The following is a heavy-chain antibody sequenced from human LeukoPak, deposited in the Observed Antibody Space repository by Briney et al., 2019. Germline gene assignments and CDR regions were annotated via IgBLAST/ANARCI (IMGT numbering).Heavy chain of an antibody. CDR2: ISGGGETT. CDR1: GFTFRFSNYA. D-gene: IGHD4-17*01. Sequence: GGSLRLSCAASGFTFRFSNYAMSWVRQAPGKGLEWVSSISGGGETTYYADSAKGRFTISRDNSQNTLYLQMNSLRAEDTAVYYCARDYADYVGYFFFDYWGQGTLVTVSS. V-gene: IGHV3-23*01. J-gene: IGHJ4*02. CDR3: ARDYADYVGYFFFDY.